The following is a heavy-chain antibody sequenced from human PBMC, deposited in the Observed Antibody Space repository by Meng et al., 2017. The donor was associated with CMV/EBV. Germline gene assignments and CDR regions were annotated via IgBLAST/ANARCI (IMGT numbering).Heavy chain of an antibody. CDR3: ARDSSGWYPHFDY. V-gene: IGHV4-4*07. CDR2: IYTSGST. J-gene: IGHJ4*02. CDR1: GGSISSYY. D-gene: IGHD6-19*01. Sequence: QVLLRGSGPGLGKPSEYLSLTGTVSGGSISSYYWGWIRQPAGKGLEWIGRIYTSGSTNYNPSLKSRVTMSVDTSKNQFSLKLSSVTAADTAVYYCARDSSGWYPHFDYWGQGTLVTVSS.